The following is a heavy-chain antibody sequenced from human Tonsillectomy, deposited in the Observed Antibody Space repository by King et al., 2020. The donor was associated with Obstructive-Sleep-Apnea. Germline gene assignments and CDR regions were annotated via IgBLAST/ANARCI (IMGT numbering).Heavy chain of an antibody. J-gene: IGHJ4*02. CDR1: GFTFSSYG. CDR3: AKDSGSGSSYYFDN. V-gene: IGHV3-33*06. D-gene: IGHD3-10*01. Sequence: VQLVESGGGVVQPGRSLRLSCAASGFTFSSYGMHWVRQAPGKGLEWVAVIWYDGSNKYYADSVKGRFTISRDNSKNTLYLQMNSLRAEDTAVYYCAKDSGSGSSYYFDNWGQGTLVTVSS. CDR2: IWYDGSNK.